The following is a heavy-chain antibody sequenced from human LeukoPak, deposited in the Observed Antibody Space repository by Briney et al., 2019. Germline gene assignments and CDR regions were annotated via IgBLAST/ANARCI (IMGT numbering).Heavy chain of an antibody. J-gene: IGHJ4*02. D-gene: IGHD6-19*01. V-gene: IGHV4-59*08. CDR3: ARRSSSGWYFDY. CDR1: GGSISSDY. CDR2: AYNSGST. Sequence: SETLSLTCTVSGGSISSDYWSWIRQPPGKGLEWVGYAYNSGSTNYNPSLKSRVTISLDTSKNQFSLRLSSVTAADTAVYYCARRSSSGWYFDYWGQGTLVTVSS.